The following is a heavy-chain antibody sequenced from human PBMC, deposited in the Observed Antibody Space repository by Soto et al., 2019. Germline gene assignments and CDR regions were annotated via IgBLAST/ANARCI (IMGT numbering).Heavy chain of an antibody. J-gene: IGHJ4*02. CDR3: ARRRYRYGSGSYSFDY. D-gene: IGHD3-10*01. V-gene: IGHV4-34*01. Sequence: PSETLSLTCAVYGGSFSGYYWSWIRQPPGKGLEWIGEINHSGSTNYNPSLKSRVTISVDTSKNQFSLKLSSVTAADTAVYYCARRRYRYGSGSYSFDYWGQGTLVTVSS. CDR1: GGSFSGYY. CDR2: INHSGST.